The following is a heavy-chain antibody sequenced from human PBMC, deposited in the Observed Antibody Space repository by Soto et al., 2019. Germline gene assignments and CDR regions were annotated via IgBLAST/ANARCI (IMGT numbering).Heavy chain of an antibody. V-gene: IGHV4-4*02. CDR2: IFHNGRT. CDR3: AEGNEALDV. CDR1: GGSLSVNNW. D-gene: IGHD1-1*01. J-gene: IGHJ6*02. Sequence: QVPLQESGPRLVKPSGTLSLTCVVSGGSLSVNNWWRWVRQSPGRGLEWFGDIFHNGRTSYNPSLRGQVAMAVDKSNNQFSLRLNSVTAADTAVYYGAEGNEALDVWGQGTAVIVS.